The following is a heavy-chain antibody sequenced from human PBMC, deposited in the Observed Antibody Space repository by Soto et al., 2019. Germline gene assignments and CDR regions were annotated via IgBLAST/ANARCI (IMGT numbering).Heavy chain of an antibody. D-gene: IGHD3-22*01. V-gene: IGHV3-23*01. Sequence: GGSLRLSCAASGFTFSSYAMSWVRQAPGKGLEWVSSFGGSGGRTYYADSVKGRFTISRDNSKNTLYLQMNSLRSDDTAVYYCAKELHYYDSTGTTQGWFDPWGQGTLVTVSS. CDR3: AKELHYYDSTGTTQGWFDP. CDR1: GFTFSSYA. CDR2: FGGSGGRT. J-gene: IGHJ5*02.